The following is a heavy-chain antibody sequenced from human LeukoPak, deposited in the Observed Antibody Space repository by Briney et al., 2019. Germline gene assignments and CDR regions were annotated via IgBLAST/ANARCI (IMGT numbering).Heavy chain of an antibody. D-gene: IGHD5-12*01. CDR3: AREGYSGYDYGFDY. J-gene: IGHJ4*02. Sequence: SETLSLTCTVSGYSISSGYYWGWIRQPPGKGLEWIGSIYHSGSTYYNPSLKSRVTVSVDTSKNQFSLKLSSVTAADTAVYYCAREGYSGYDYGFDYWGQGTLVTVSS. V-gene: IGHV4-38-2*02. CDR2: IYHSGST. CDR1: GYSISSGYY.